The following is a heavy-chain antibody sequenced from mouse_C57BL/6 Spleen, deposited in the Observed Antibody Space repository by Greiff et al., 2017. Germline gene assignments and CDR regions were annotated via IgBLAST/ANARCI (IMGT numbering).Heavy chain of an antibody. Sequence: EVQLQQSGPELVKPGASVKISCKASGYSFTDYNMNWVKQSNGKSLEWIGVINPNYGTTSYNQKFKGKATLTVDQSSSTAYMQLNSLTSEDSAVYYCARWVDSDYYGSSYYFDYWGQDTTLTVSS. J-gene: IGHJ2*01. CDR2: INPNYGTT. CDR1: GYSFTDYN. D-gene: IGHD1-1*01. V-gene: IGHV1-39*01. CDR3: ARWVDSDYYGSSYYFDY.